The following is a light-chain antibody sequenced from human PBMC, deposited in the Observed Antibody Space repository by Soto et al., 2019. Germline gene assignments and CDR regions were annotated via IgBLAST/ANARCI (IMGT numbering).Light chain of an antibody. CDR1: SGHSSYA. Sequence: QLVLTQSPSASASLGASVKLTCTVSSGHSSYAIAWHQQQPEKGPRYLIKLNSDGSHSKGDGIPDRFSGSSSGAERYLTISSLQSEDEADYYCQTWGTGIWVFGGGTKLTVL. V-gene: IGLV4-69*01. CDR3: QTWGTGIWV. J-gene: IGLJ2*01. CDR2: LNSDGSH.